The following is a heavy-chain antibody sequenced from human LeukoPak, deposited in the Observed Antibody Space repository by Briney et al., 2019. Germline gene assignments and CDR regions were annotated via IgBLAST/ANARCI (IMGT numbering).Heavy chain of an antibody. CDR1: GFTFSSYS. CDR3: ARDRQQLTLRFDP. Sequence: GGSLGLSCAASGFTFSSYSMNWVRQAPGKGLEWVSSISSSSSYIYYADSVKGRFTISRDNAKNSLYLQMNSLRAEDTAVYYCARDRQQLTLRFDPWGQGTLVTVPS. CDR2: ISSSSSYI. D-gene: IGHD6-13*01. V-gene: IGHV3-21*01. J-gene: IGHJ5*02.